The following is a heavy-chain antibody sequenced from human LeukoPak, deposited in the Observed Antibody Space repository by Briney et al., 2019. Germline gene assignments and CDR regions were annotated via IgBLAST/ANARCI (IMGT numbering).Heavy chain of an antibody. CDR2: IYPGDSDT. CDR1: GYSFTSYW. D-gene: IGHD5-24*01. Sequence: GESLKISCKGSGYSFTSYWIGWVRQLPGKGWEWMGIIYPGDSDTRDSPSFRGQVTISADKSISTAFLQWSSLKASDTAMYYCARLVGDGYNNFDYWGQGTLVTVSP. V-gene: IGHV5-51*01. CDR3: ARLVGDGYNNFDY. J-gene: IGHJ4*02.